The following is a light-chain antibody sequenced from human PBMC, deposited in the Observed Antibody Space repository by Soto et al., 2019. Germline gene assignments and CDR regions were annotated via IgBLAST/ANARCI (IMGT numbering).Light chain of an antibody. CDR3: QQYYNWPRT. CDR2: GAS. V-gene: IGKV3-15*01. J-gene: IGKJ5*01. CDR1: QSVHSN. Sequence: EIVMTQSPATLSLSPGETATLSCRASQSVHSNLAWFQQRPGQAPRLLIYGASSRATGIPVRFSGSGSGTEFTLTINSLQAEDCAVYYCQQYYNWPRTFGQGTRLEIK.